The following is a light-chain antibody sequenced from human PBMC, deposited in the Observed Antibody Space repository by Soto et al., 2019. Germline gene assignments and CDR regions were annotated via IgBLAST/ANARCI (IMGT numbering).Light chain of an antibody. Sequence: EIVLTQSPGTLSLSPGERATLSCRASQSVSSSYLAWYQQKLGQAPRLLIYGASSRATGIPDRFSGSGSGTDFTLTISRLEPEDFAVYYCQQYGTSPPWTCGQGTKVEIK. V-gene: IGKV3-20*01. CDR1: QSVSSSY. CDR2: GAS. J-gene: IGKJ1*01. CDR3: QQYGTSPPWT.